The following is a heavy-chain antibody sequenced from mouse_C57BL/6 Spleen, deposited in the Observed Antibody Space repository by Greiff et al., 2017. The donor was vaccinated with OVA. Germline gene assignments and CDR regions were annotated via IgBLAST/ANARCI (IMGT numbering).Heavy chain of an antibody. CDR2: INPSTGGT. J-gene: IGHJ2*01. Sequence: VQLQQSGPELVKPGASVKISCKASGYSFTGYYMNWVKQSPEKSLEWIGEINPSTGGTTYNQKFKAKATLTVDKSSSTAYMQLKSLTSEDSAVYYCARSHSYYFDYWGQGTTLTVSS. V-gene: IGHV1-42*01. CDR1: GYSFTGYY. CDR3: ARSHSYYFDY.